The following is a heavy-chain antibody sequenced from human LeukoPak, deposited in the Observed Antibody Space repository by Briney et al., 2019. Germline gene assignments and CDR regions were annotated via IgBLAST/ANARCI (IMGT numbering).Heavy chain of an antibody. CDR2: IYYSGST. V-gene: IGHV4-39*07. CDR3: ARDGEWLPTT. J-gene: IGHJ4*02. Sequence: SETLSLTCTVSGGSISSSSYYWGWIRQPPGKGLEWIGSIYYSGSTYYNPSLKSRVTISVDTSKNQFSLKLSSATAADTAVYYCARDGEWLPTTWGQGTLVTVSS. CDR1: GGSISSSSYY. D-gene: IGHD3-3*01.